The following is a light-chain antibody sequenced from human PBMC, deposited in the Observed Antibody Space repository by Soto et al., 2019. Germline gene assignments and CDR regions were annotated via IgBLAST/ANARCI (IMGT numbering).Light chain of an antibody. Sequence: EIVLTQSPVTLSLSPGERVTLFCRASQSVSSSYVAWYQQKPGQPPRLLIYGASSRATGIPDRFSGSGSGTVFTLTISRLEPEDFAVYFCQQYGSSPLTFGGGTKVDIK. CDR2: GAS. V-gene: IGKV3-20*01. CDR3: QQYGSSPLT. J-gene: IGKJ4*01. CDR1: QSVSSSY.